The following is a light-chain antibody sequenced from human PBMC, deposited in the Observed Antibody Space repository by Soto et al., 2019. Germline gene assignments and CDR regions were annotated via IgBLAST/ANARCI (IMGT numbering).Light chain of an antibody. J-gene: IGKJ5*01. Sequence: IGLTQPPRTLSLSPGERATLSCRASQSVSSSYLAWYQQKPGQAPRLLIYGASSRATGIPDRFSGSGSGTDFTLTISRLEPEDFAVYYCQQYGSSSITFGQGTRLAIK. CDR1: QSVSSSY. CDR2: GAS. V-gene: IGKV3-20*01. CDR3: QQYGSSSIT.